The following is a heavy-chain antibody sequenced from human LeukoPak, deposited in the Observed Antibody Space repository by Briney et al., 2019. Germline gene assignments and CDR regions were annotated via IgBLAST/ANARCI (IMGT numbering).Heavy chain of an antibody. CDR3: ARDYDILTGYYYMDV. D-gene: IGHD3-9*01. CDR1: GGSISSYY. Sequence: SETLSLTCTVFGGSISSYYWSWIRQPAGKGLEWIGRIYTSGSTNYNPSLKSRVTISVDKSKNQFSLKLSSVTAADTAVYYCARDYDILTGYYYMDVWGKGTTVTVSS. V-gene: IGHV4-4*07. J-gene: IGHJ6*03. CDR2: IYTSGST.